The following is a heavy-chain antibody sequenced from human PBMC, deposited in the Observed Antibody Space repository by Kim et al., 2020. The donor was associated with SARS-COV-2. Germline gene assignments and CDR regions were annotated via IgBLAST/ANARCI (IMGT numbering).Heavy chain of an antibody. D-gene: IGHD2-15*01. CDR2: TYSGGT. V-gene: IGHV3-23*03. CDR1: GFTFASYA. J-gene: IGHJ6*02. CDR3: AKDRSGGGTCLLMCGMDI. Sequence: GGSLRLSCAASGFTFASYAMSWVRQAPGKGLEWVSITYSGGTYYADSVRGRFTISRDNSKNTLYLQMNSLRAEDTAVYYCAKDRSGGGTCLLMCGMDIWGQGATVTVSS.